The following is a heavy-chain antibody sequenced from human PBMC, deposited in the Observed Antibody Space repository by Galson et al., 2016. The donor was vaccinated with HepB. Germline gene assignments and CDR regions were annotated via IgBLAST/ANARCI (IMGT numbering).Heavy chain of an antibody. CDR2: ITAHNDIT. Sequence: SVKVSCKASGVAFNSYRITWVRQAPGQGLEWMGRITAHNDITKYAQKFQGGVAMTSDTSTKTFFMELRSLRSDDTAVYFCANWDHYSDAFDFWGQGTLVTVSS. D-gene: IGHD3-10*01. V-gene: IGHV1-18*04. CDR1: GVAFNSYR. J-gene: IGHJ3*01. CDR3: ANWDHYSDAFDF.